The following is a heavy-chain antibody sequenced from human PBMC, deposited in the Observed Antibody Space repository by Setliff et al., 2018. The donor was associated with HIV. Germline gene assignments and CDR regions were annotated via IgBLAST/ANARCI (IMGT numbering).Heavy chain of an antibody. CDR2: INAGNGNT. V-gene: IGHV1-3*01. CDR3: ARVDVDIVATMTFDY. J-gene: IGHJ4*02. D-gene: IGHD5-12*01. CDR1: GYTFTSYA. Sequence: GASVKVSCKASGYTFTSYAMHWVRQAPGQRLEWMGWINAGNGNTKYSQKFQGRVTITRDTSASTAYMELSSLRSEDTAVYCCARVDVDIVATMTFDYWGQGTPVTVS.